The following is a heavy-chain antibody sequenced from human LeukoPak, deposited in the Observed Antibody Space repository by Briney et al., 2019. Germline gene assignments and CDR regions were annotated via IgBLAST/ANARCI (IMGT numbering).Heavy chain of an antibody. CDR2: IYHSGST. D-gene: IGHD3-3*01. V-gene: IGHV4-38-2*01. Sequence: PSETLSPTCAVSGYSISSGYYWGWIRQPPGKGLEWIGSIYHSGSTYYNPSLKSRVTISVDTSKNQFSLKLSSVTAADTAVYYRGFFGVVSPSTFDAFDIWGQGTMVTVSS. CDR1: GYSISSGYY. J-gene: IGHJ3*02. CDR3: GFFGVVSPSTFDAFDI.